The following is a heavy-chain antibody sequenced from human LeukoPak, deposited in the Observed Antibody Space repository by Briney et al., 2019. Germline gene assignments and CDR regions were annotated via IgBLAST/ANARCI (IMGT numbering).Heavy chain of an antibody. CDR1: GGTFSSYA. CDR3: ATTPSENYCFGKYYFDY. D-gene: IGHD3-10*01. J-gene: IGHJ4*02. CDR2: IIPIFGTA. V-gene: IGHV1-69*05. Sequence: AASVKVSCKASGGTFSSYAISWVRQAPGQGLEWMGRIIPIFGTANYAQKFQGRVTITTDESTSTAYMELSSLRSEDTAVYYCATTPSENYCFGKYYFDYWGQGTLVTVSS.